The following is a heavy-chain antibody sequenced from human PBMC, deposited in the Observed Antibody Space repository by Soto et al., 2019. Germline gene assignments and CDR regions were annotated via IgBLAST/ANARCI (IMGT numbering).Heavy chain of an antibody. Sequence: EVQLLESGGGLVQPGGSLRLSCAASGFTFSSYAMSWVRQAPGKGLEWVSAISGSGGSTYYADSVKGRFTISRDNSKNTLYLQMNSLRAEDTAVYYCATPPPSFGELWIYGMYVWGQGTTVTVSS. CDR2: ISGSGGST. CDR3: ATPPPSFGELWIYGMYV. J-gene: IGHJ6*02. CDR1: GFTFSSYA. V-gene: IGHV3-23*01. D-gene: IGHD3-10*01.